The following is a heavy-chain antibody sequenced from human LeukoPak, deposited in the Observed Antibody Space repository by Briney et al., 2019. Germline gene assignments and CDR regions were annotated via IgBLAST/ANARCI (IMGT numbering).Heavy chain of an antibody. Sequence: SETLSLTCTVSGGSISSYYGSWIRQPPGKGLEWIWYIYYSGSTNYNPSLKSRVTISVDTSKNQLSLKLSSVTAADTAVYYCARDRDSSWYSDWFDPWGQGTLVTVSS. J-gene: IGHJ5*02. D-gene: IGHD6-13*01. CDR2: IYYSGST. V-gene: IGHV4-59*01. CDR3: ARDRDSSWYSDWFDP. CDR1: GGSISSYY.